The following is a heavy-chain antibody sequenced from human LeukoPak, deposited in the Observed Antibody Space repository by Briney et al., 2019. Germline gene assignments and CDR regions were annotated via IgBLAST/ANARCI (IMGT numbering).Heavy chain of an antibody. V-gene: IGHV1-69*13. CDR2: SIQNLGTA. Sequence: SVNVPCKASVRTFSRYAIMWVRQPPAQGLEWMGGSIQNLGTANSAQKFQGRVTITADESTSTAYMELSSLRSDDTAVYYCARGSPYYYDSSRQDFDYWGQGTLVTVSS. CDR3: ARGSPYYYDSSRQDFDY. CDR1: VRTFSRYA. J-gene: IGHJ4*02. D-gene: IGHD3-22*01.